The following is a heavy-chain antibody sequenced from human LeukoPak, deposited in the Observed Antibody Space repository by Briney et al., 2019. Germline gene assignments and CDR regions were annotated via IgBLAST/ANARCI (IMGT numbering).Heavy chain of an antibody. J-gene: IGHJ1*01. V-gene: IGHV3-23*01. Sequence: GGSLRLSCAASGFTFNTYAISWVRQAPGKGLEWVSTISGTGGSTYYADSVKGRFTISRDNSKNTLYLQMNSLRAEDMAVYYCAKGVVPAAMSGADSWGQGTLVTVSS. CDR3: AKGVVPAAMSGADS. D-gene: IGHD2-2*01. CDR2: ISGTGGST. CDR1: GFTFNTYA.